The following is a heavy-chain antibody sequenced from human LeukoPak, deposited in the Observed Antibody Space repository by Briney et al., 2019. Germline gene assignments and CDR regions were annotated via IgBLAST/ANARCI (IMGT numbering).Heavy chain of an antibody. V-gene: IGHV3-21*06. D-gene: IGHD3-9*01. CDR3: AGHYDIDY. J-gene: IGHJ4*02. CDR2: ISSGSSYI. Sequence: GGSLRLSCAASVLTFSTYTMNWVRQAPGKGLEWVSSISSGSSYIYYADSMKGRFTISRDNAKNSLYLQMNSLKAEDTAVYFCAGHYDIDYWGQGTLVTVSS. CDR1: VLTFSTYT.